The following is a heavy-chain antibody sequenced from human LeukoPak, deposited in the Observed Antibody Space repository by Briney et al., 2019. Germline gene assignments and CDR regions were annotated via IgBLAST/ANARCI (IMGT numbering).Heavy chain of an antibody. CDR1: GGSISSGGYS. CDR2: IYHSGST. Sequence: PSQTLSLTCAVSGGSISSGGYSWSWIRQPPGKGLEWIGYIYHSGSTYYNPSLKSRVTISVDRSKNQFSLKLSSVTAADTAVYYCARSYDLVPLDYWGQGTLVTVSS. CDR3: ARSYDLVPLDY. D-gene: IGHD3-3*01. J-gene: IGHJ4*02. V-gene: IGHV4-30-2*01.